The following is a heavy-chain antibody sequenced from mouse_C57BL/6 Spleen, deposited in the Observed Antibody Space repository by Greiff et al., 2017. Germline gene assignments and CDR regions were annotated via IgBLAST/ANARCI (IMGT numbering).Heavy chain of an antibody. CDR1: GYAFTNYL. J-gene: IGHJ2*01. Sequence: QVQLQQSGAELVRPGTSVKVSCKASGYAFTNYLIEWVKQRPGQGLAWIGVINPGSGGTNYNEKFKGKATLTEDKSSSTAYMQLSSLTSEDSAVYFCARSYYSNYVSLDYWGQGTTLTGSS. CDR2: INPGSGGT. D-gene: IGHD2-5*01. CDR3: ARSYYSNYVSLDY. V-gene: IGHV1-54*01.